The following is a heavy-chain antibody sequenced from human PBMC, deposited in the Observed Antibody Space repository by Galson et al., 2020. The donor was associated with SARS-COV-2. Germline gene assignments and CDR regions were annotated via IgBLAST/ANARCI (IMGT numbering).Heavy chain of an antibody. J-gene: IGHJ5*02. Sequence: GGSLRLSCSASGFIFSDYAMHWVRQAPGKGLEYVQAISSNGGTSFYADSVNGRFTMSRDNSKNMFYLQMTALRLEDTASYYCLSYSSTRQNHWGQGTLVTVSS. CDR3: LSYSSTRQNH. CDR2: ISSNGGTS. D-gene: IGHD2-2*01. CDR1: GFIFSDYA. V-gene: IGHV3-64D*06.